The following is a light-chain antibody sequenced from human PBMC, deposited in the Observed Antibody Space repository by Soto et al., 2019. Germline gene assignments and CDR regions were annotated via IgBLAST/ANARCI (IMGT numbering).Light chain of an antibody. Sequence: EIVLTQSPGTLSLSPGERATLSCRASQSVSSSYLAWYQQKPGQAPRLLIYGASSRVTGIPDRFSGSGSGTDFTLTISRLEPEDFAVYYCQQYGGSPLTFGGGTKVEIK. CDR1: QSVSSSY. CDR2: GAS. CDR3: QQYGGSPLT. J-gene: IGKJ4*01. V-gene: IGKV3-20*01.